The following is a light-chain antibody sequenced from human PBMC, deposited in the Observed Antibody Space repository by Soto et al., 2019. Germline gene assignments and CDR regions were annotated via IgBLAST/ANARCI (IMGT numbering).Light chain of an antibody. CDR1: QSISSN. CDR3: QQYNNWPPDT. CDR2: GAS. J-gene: IGKJ3*01. Sequence: EIVMTQSPATLSVSPGERATLSCRASQSISSNLAWYQQKPGQAPRLLIYGASTRATGIPARFSGSGSGTDSTLTISSLQSEDFAVYYCQQYNNWPPDTFGPGTKVDIK. V-gene: IGKV3-15*01.